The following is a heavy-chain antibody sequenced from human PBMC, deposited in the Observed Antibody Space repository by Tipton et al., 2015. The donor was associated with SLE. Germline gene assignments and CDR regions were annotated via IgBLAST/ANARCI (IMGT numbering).Heavy chain of an antibody. J-gene: IGHJ3*02. D-gene: IGHD2-2*01. V-gene: IGHV4-59*01. Sequence: GLVKPSETLSLTCTVSGGSISSYYWSWIRQPPGKGLEWIGYIYYSGSTNYNPSLKSRVTISVDTSKNQFSLKLCSVTAADTAVYYCARGPGYQPLPYYDAFDIWGQGTMVTVSS. CDR3: ARGPGYQPLPYYDAFDI. CDR2: IYYSGST. CDR1: GGSISSYY.